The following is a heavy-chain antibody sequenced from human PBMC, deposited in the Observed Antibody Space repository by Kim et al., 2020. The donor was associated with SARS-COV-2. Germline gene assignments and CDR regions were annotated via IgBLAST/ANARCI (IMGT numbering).Heavy chain of an antibody. J-gene: IGHJ5*02. D-gene: IGHD6-19*01. V-gene: IGHV1-69*01. CDR3: ARWYSSGWYRNWFDP. Sequence: QKFQGRVTITADESTSTAYMELGSLRSEDTAVYYCARWYSSGWYRNWFDPWGQGTLVTVSS.